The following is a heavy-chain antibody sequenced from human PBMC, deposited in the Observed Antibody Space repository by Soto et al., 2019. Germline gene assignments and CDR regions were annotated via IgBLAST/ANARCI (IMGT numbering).Heavy chain of an antibody. J-gene: IGHJ5*02. V-gene: IGHV1-46*02. D-gene: IGHD2-15*01. CDR3: ATARLAGPLYNWFDP. CDR1: GCTFNTYY. CDR2: INPSGDST. Sequence: GASVKVSCKASGCTFNTYYMHWVRQAPGQGLEWMGIINPSGDSTRYAQKFQGRVTMTTDTSTSTAYMELRSLRSDDTAVYYCATARLAGPLYNWFDPWGQGTLVTVSS.